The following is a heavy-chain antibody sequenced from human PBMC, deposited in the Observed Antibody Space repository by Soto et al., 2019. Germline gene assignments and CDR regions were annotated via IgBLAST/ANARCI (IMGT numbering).Heavy chain of an antibody. CDR3: AKGRYFDSYYFDY. CDR2: ISGSGGST. J-gene: IGHJ4*02. V-gene: IGHV3-23*01. Sequence: GGSLRLSCAASGFTFSSYAMSWVRQAPGKGLEWVSAISGSGGSTYYADPVKGRFTISRDNSKNTLYLQMNSLRAEDTAVYYCAKGRYFDSYYFDYWGQGTLVTVSS. D-gene: IGHD3-9*01. CDR1: GFTFSSYA.